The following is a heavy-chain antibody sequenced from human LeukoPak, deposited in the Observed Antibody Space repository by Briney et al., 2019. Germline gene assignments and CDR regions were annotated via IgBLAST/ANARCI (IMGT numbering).Heavy chain of an antibody. CDR1: GGTFSSYA. J-gene: IGHJ6*02. V-gene: IGHV1-69*04. D-gene: IGHD2-15*01. Sequence: SVKVSCKASGGTFSSYAISWVRRAPGQGLEWMGRIIPILGIANYAQRFQGRVTITADKSTSTAYMELSSLRSEDTAVYYCARGGVVAAIDYYYYYGMDVWGQGTTVTVSS. CDR2: IIPILGIA. CDR3: ARGGVVAAIDYYYYYGMDV.